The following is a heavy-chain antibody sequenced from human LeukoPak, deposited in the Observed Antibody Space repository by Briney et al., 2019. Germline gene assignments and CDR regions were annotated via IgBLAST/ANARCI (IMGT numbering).Heavy chain of an antibody. D-gene: IGHD3-22*01. Sequence: SVKVSCKASGGTFSSYAISWVRQAPGQGLEWMGGIIPIFGTANYAQKFQGRVTITADESTSTAYMELSSLRSEDTAVYYCARPNTPNTYYYDSSGYYYADWSQGTLVTVSS. J-gene: IGHJ4*02. CDR1: GGTFSSYA. CDR3: ARPNTPNTYYYDSSGYYYAD. CDR2: IIPIFGTA. V-gene: IGHV1-69*13.